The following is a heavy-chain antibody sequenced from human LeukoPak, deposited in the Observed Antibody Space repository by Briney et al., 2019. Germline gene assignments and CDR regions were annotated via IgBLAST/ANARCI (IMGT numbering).Heavy chain of an antibody. D-gene: IGHD6-19*01. V-gene: IGHV3-43*02. Sequence: GRSLRLSCAASGFTFDDYAMHWVRQAPGKGLEWVSLISGDGGSTYYADSVKERFTISRDNSKNSLYLQMNSLRTEDTALYYCARGPRGGWYFLYFDYWGQGTLVTVSS. CDR2: ISGDGGST. CDR3: ARGPRGGWYFLYFDY. CDR1: GFTFDDYA. J-gene: IGHJ4*02.